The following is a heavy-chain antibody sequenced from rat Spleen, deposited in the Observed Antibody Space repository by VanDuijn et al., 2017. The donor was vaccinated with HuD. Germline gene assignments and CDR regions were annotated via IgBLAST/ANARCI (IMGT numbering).Heavy chain of an antibody. J-gene: IGHJ2*01. D-gene: IGHD4-3*01. CDR1: GFTFTSFP. Sequence: EVQLVESGGGLVQPGGSMKLSCTVSGFTFTSFPVAWVRQAPTKGLEWVATISASGGSTYFRDSVKGRFTISRDVTKTTLYLQMSSPRSEDTATYYSTGGRVYFGHTGFEYWGQGVMVPVST. CDR3: TGGRVYFGHTGFEY. V-gene: IGHV5-46*01. CDR2: ISASGGST.